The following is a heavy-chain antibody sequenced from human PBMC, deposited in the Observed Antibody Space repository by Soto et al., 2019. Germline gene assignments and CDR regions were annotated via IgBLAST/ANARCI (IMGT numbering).Heavy chain of an antibody. Sequence: GGSLRLSCAASGFTFSSYAMSWVRQAPGKGLEWVSAISGSGGSTYYADSVKGRFTISRDNSKNTLYLQMNSLRAEDTAVYYCANLYDSSGYWVDYFDYWGQGTLVTVSS. CDR1: GFTFSSYA. J-gene: IGHJ4*02. D-gene: IGHD3-22*01. V-gene: IGHV3-23*01. CDR2: ISGSGGST. CDR3: ANLYDSSGYWVDYFDY.